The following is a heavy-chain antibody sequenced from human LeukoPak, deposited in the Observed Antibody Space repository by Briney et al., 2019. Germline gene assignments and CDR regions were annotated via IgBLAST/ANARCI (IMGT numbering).Heavy chain of an antibody. V-gene: IGHV4-59*01. CDR2: IYYSGST. Sequence: SETLSLTCTVSGGSISSYYWSWIRQPPGKGLEWIGYIYYSGSTNYNPSLKSRVTISVDTSKNQFSLKLSSVTAADTAVYYCARAVGGGNYFDYWGQGTLVTVSS. J-gene: IGHJ4*02. CDR3: ARAVGGGNYFDY. D-gene: IGHD1-1*01. CDR1: GGSISSYY.